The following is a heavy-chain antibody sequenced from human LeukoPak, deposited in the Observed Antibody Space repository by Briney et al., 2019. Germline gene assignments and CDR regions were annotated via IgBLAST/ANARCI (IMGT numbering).Heavy chain of an antibody. Sequence: GGSLRLSCAASGFTFSSYAMHWVRQAPGKGLEWVAVISYDGSNKYYADSVEGRFTISRDNSKNTLYLQMNSLRAEDTAVYYCARDRAVATPLTYYYYYGMDVWGQGTTVTVSS. CDR1: GFTFSSYA. CDR2: ISYDGSNK. CDR3: ARDRAVATPLTYYYYYGMDV. V-gene: IGHV3-30-3*01. D-gene: IGHD5-12*01. J-gene: IGHJ6*02.